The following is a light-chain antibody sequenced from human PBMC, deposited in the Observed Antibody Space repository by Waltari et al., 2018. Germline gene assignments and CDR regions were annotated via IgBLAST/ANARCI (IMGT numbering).Light chain of an antibody. Sequence: DIQMTQSPSSLSASVGDRVTITCRASQNIGSSLNWYQHKPGKAPNLLIYAASSLQSGVPSRFSGSGSESGTDFTLTISSRHPEDFAIYYCHQSYSTPTFGPGTKVDIK. J-gene: IGKJ3*01. CDR1: QNIGSS. CDR2: AAS. V-gene: IGKV1-39*01. CDR3: HQSYSTPT.